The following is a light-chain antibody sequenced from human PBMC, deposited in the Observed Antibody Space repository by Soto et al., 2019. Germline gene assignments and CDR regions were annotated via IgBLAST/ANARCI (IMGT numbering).Light chain of an antibody. J-gene: IGKJ5*01. CDR1: QSISSL. V-gene: IGKV1-5*03. CDR2: KVS. CDR3: QQYNSYPLT. Sequence: DIQMTQSPSTLSASVGDRVTITCRASQSISSLLAWYQQKPGRAPTLLIYKVSTLESGLPSRFSGSGSGTEFSLTISSLQPDDSATYYCQQYNSYPLTFGQGTRLEIK.